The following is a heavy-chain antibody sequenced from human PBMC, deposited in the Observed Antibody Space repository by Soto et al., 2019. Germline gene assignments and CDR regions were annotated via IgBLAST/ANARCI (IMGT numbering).Heavy chain of an antibody. J-gene: IGHJ6*02. V-gene: IGHV1-24*01. CDR2: FDPEDGET. CDR3: ATGAAAGTGPNSYYYYGMDV. Sequence: GASVKVSCKVSGYTLTELSMHWVRQAPGKGLEWMGGFDPEDGETIYAQKFQGRVTMTEDTSTDTAYMELSSLRSEDTAVYYCATGAAAGTGPNSYYYYGMDVWGQGTTVTVSS. CDR1: GYTLTELS. D-gene: IGHD6-13*01.